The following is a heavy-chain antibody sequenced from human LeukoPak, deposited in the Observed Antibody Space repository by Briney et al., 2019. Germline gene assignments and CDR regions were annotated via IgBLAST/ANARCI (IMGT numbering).Heavy chain of an antibody. CDR3: ARVRNGYSSGLDV. Sequence: PGGSLRLSCAASKFTFGSFWMNWVRLVPGKGLLWVSRISPDGSDTEYADSVKGRFTVPRDNARNTLYLEMRSLSVQDSGLYYCARVRNGYSSGLDVWGPGTWVTVSS. J-gene: IGHJ6*02. CDR1: KFTFGSFW. D-gene: IGHD2-15*01. CDR2: ISPDGSDT. V-gene: IGHV3-74*01.